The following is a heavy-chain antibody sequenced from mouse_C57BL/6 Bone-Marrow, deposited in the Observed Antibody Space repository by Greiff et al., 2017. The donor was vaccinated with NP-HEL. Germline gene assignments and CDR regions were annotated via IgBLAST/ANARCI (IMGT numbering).Heavy chain of an antibody. V-gene: IGHV5-17*01. CDR1: GFTFSDYG. D-gene: IGHD4-1*01. J-gene: IGHJ4*01. CDR2: ISSGSSTI. CDR3: ARRTGPSYYAMDY. Sequence: EVHLVESGGGLVKPGGSLKLSCAASGFTFSDYGMHWVRRAPEKGLEWVAYISSGSSTIYYADTVKGRFTISRDNAKNTLFLQMTSLRSEDTAMYYCARRTGPSYYAMDYWGQGTSVTVSS.